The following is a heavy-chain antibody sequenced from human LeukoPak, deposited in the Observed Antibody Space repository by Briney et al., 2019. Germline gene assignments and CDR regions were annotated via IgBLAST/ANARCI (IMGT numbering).Heavy chain of an antibody. Sequence: SETLSLTCTVSGGSISSGSYYWSWIRQPAGKGLEWIGEINHSGSTNYNPSLKSRVTISVDTSKNQFSLKLSSVTAADTAVYYCAARYGGSRIDYWGQGTLVTVSS. CDR2: INHSGST. D-gene: IGHD1-26*01. CDR1: GGSISSGSYY. J-gene: IGHJ4*02. V-gene: IGHV4-61*10. CDR3: AARYGGSRIDY.